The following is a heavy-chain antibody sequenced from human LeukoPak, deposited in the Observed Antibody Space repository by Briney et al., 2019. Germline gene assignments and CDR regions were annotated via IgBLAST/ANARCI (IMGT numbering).Heavy chain of an antibody. Sequence: GGSLRLSCAASGFTISSHWMSWVRQVPGKGLECVAHIKHDESETYYVDTVRGRFIISRDNAKNSLYLQMNSLRVEDTAVYHCARGPPDFDASDIWGHGTLVTVSS. CDR1: GFTISSHW. J-gene: IGHJ3*02. V-gene: IGHV3-7*01. CDR3: ARGPPDFDASDI. CDR2: IKHDESET.